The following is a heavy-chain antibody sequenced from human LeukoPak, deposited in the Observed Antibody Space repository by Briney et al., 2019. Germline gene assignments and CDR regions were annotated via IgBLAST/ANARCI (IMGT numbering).Heavy chain of an antibody. CDR1: GYTFSSHW. CDR2: IYPGDSDT. J-gene: IGHJ3*02. V-gene: IGHV5-51*01. Sequence: GESLKISCKASGYTFSSHWIGWVRQMPGKGLEWVAIIYPGDSDTRYSPSFQGQVTISADKSISTAYLQWSSLKASDTAMYYCASWPSPTAGAFDIWGQGTMVTVSS. CDR3: ASWPSPTAGAFDI.